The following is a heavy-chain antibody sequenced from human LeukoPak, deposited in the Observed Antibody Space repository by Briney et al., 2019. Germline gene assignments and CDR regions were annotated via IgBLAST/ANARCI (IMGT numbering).Heavy chain of an antibody. V-gene: IGHV3-33*06. Sequence: GGSLRLSCAASGFTLSTYGMYWVRQAPGKGLEWVAVIWNDGSNKHYADSVKGRFTISRDNSKNTLDLQMNSLRAEDTAVYYCAKDLCSSWFEGLDNWGQGTLVTVSS. CDR3: AKDLCSSWFEGLDN. CDR2: IWNDGSNK. J-gene: IGHJ4*02. D-gene: IGHD6-13*01. CDR1: GFTLSTYG.